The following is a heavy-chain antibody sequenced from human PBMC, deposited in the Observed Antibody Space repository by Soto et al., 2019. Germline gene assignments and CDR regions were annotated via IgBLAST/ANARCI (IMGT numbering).Heavy chain of an antibody. V-gene: IGHV1-8*01. Sequence: QVQLVQSGAEVKKPGTSVKVSCKASGYTFTTYDINWVRQAPGQGLEWMGWMTPHSGKTGYAPKFQGRVTMTRETSISTAYMELSSLRSEDTAVYFCARGWEVPAATFDSWGQGTLVTVSS. CDR3: ARGWEVPAATFDS. CDR2: MTPHSGKT. D-gene: IGHD2-2*01. J-gene: IGHJ4*02. CDR1: GYTFTTYD.